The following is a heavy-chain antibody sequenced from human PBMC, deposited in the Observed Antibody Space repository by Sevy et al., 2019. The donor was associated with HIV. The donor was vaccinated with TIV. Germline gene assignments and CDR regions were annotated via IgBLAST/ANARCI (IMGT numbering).Heavy chain of an antibody. J-gene: IGHJ4*02. CDR2: ISSSGSTI. CDR3: ARGLGRYYDILTGFDY. D-gene: IGHD3-9*01. CDR1: GFTFSDYY. Sequence: GGSLRLSCAASGFTFSDYYMSWIRQAPGKGLEWVSYISSSGSTIYYAGSVKGRFTISRDNAKNSLYLQMNSLRAEDTAVYYCARGLGRYYDILTGFDYWGQGTLVTVSS. V-gene: IGHV3-11*01.